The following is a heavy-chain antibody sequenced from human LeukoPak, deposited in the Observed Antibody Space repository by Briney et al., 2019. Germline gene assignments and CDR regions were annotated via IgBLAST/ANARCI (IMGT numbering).Heavy chain of an antibody. V-gene: IGHV3-23*01. CDR1: GFTFGTYA. CDR3: VKVSCAGNCIYYFGS. CDR2: ISDSGIRT. Sequence: GGSLRLSCTASGFTFGTYAMNWVRLAPGKGLEWVSGISDSGIRTHYADSVKGRFTTSRDNSKNTLYLQMNNLRAEDTAIYYCVKVSCAGNCIYYFGSWGQGALVTVSS. D-gene: IGHD2-21*02. J-gene: IGHJ4*02.